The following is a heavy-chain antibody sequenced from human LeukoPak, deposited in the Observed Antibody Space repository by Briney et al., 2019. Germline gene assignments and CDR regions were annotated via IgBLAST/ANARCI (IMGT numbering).Heavy chain of an antibody. D-gene: IGHD3-22*01. CDR1: GYTLTEFS. V-gene: IGHV1-24*01. Sequence: RASVKVSCKVSGYTLTEFSMHWVRQAPGKGLEWMGGFDPEDGETIYAQELQGRVTMTKETSTDTAYMELSSLRSEDTAVYYCATWYYYDSSDYYLADYWGQGTLVTVSS. CDR2: FDPEDGET. J-gene: IGHJ4*02. CDR3: ATWYYYDSSDYYLADY.